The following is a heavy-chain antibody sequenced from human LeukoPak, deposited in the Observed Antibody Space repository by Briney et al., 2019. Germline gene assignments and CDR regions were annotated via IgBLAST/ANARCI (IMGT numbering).Heavy chain of an antibody. V-gene: IGHV4-39*01. CDR2: IYYSGST. CDR1: GGSISSSSYY. D-gene: IGHD3-9*01. J-gene: IGHJ4*02. Sequence: PSETLSLTCTVSGGSISSSSYYWGWIRQPPGKGLEWIGSIYYSGSTYYNPSLKSRGTISVDTSKNQFSLKLSSVTAADTAVYYCARYLNDEYDILTGSQLAEADYWGQGTLVTVSS. CDR3: ARYLNDEYDILTGSQLAEADY.